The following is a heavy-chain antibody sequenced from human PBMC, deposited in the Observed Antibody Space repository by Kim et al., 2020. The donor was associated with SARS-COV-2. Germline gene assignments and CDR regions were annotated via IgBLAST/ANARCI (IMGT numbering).Heavy chain of an antibody. V-gene: IGHV1-3*01. CDR1: GYTFTSYA. J-gene: IGHJ5*02. CDR2: TNAGNGNT. CDR3: ARDPTLRYFDWLSNWFDP. D-gene: IGHD3-9*01. Sequence: ASVKVSCKASGYTFTSYAMHWVRQAPGQRLEWMGWTNAGNGNTKYSQKFQGRVTITRDTSASTAYMELSSLRSEDTAVYYCARDPTLRYFDWLSNWFDPWGQGTLVTVSS.